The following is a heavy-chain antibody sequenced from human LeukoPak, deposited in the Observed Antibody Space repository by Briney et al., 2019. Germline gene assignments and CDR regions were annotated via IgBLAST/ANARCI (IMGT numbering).Heavy chain of an antibody. J-gene: IGHJ4*02. V-gene: IGHV3-49*03. CDR1: GFTFGDYA. Sequence: PGGSLRLSCTASGFTFGDYAMNWFRQAPGKGLEWVVFIRSKTYGGTGEYAASVKGRFTISRDDSKSIAHLQMNSLKTEDTAVYYCTRSESGTYKGGFDFWGQGTLVTVSS. CDR3: TRSESGTYKGGFDF. CDR2: IRSKTYGGTG. D-gene: IGHD1-26*01.